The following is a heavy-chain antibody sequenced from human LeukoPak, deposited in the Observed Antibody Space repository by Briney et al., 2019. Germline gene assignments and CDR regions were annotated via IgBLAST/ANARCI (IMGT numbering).Heavy chain of an antibody. Sequence: SETLSLTCTVSGGSISNYYWSWIRQPPGKGLEWIGYVYYSGSTNYNPSLQSRVTISVDTSKNQFTLKLSSVTAADTALYYCARGRYGWLPFDFWGQGTLVTVSS. CDR1: GGSISNYY. V-gene: IGHV4-59*01. D-gene: IGHD3-16*01. CDR2: VYYSGST. J-gene: IGHJ4*02. CDR3: ARGRYGWLPFDF.